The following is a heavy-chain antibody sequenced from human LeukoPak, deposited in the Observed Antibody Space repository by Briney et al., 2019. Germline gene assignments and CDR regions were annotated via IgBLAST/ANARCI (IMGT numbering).Heavy chain of an antibody. D-gene: IGHD7-27*01. Sequence: GGSLRLSCAASGFIFSDSYMDWVRQAPGKGLEWVGRSGNKASSYTTEYAASVRGRFTISRDESTNSLYLQMSSLKGEDTAVYYCTTNYWGSLNYWGQGALVTVSS. J-gene: IGHJ4*02. V-gene: IGHV3-72*01. CDR1: GFIFSDSY. CDR3: TTNYWGSLNY. CDR2: SGNKASSYTT.